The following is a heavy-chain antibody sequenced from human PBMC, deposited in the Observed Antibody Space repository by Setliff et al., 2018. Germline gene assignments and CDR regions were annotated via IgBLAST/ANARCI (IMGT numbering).Heavy chain of an antibody. V-gene: IGHV3-21*01. J-gene: IGHJ6*04. CDR1: GFSFTTYT. D-gene: IGHD4-17*01. CDR3: ARFYGDLKTD. CDR2: IDTSSTWI. Sequence: GGSLRLSCAASGFSFTTYTMNWIRQAPGQGLEWVSSIDTSSTWIYYADSVRGRFTISRDNAENSLYLQMNSLRAEDTAVYYCARFYGDLKTDWGKGTTVTVSS.